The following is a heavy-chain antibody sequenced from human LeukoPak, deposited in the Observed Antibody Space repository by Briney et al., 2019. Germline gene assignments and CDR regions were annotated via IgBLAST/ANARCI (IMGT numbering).Heavy chain of an antibody. Sequence: GGSLRLSCIGTGVTFSSDAMGWVRQAPGKGLEWVSGISGSGGGTYYADSVKGRFTISRDDSKNTLYLQMNSLRVEDTAVYYCAKDRGRTWVQVANWGQGTLVTVSS. CDR2: ISGSGGGT. CDR1: GVTFSSDA. J-gene: IGHJ4*02. D-gene: IGHD2-15*01. V-gene: IGHV3-23*01. CDR3: AKDRGRTWVQVAN.